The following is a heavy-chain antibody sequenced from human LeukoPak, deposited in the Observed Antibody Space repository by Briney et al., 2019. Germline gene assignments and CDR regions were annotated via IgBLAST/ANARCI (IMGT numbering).Heavy chain of an antibody. V-gene: IGHV1-8*01. Sequence: VASVKVSCKASGYTFTSYDINWARQASGQGLEWMGWMNPNSGNTGYAQKFQGRVTMTRNTSISTAYMELSGLRSEDTAVYYCARVSVATRDDYWGQGTLVTVSS. D-gene: IGHD5-12*01. J-gene: IGHJ4*02. CDR2: MNPNSGNT. CDR1: GYTFTSYD. CDR3: ARVSVATRDDY.